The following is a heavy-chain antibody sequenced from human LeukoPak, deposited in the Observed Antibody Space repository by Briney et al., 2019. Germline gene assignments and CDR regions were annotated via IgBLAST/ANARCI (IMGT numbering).Heavy chain of an antibody. D-gene: IGHD3-10*01. J-gene: IGHJ4*02. CDR3: ARDSGYYGSGSYPY. CDR1: GYTLTDYY. Sequence: ASVKVSCKASGYTLTDYYMHWVRQAPGQGLEWMGRINPNSGGTNYAQKFQGRVTMTRDTSISTVYMELSRLRSDDTAVYYCARDSGYYGSGSYPYWGQGTLVTVSS. V-gene: IGHV1-2*06. CDR2: INPNSGGT.